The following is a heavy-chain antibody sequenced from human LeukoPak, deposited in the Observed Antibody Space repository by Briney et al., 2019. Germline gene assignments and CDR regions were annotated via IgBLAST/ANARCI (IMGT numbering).Heavy chain of an antibody. CDR2: IIPIFGTA. Sequence: GATVKVSCKASGGTFSSYAISWVRQAPGQGLEWMGRIIPIFGTANYAQKFQGRVTITTDESTSTAYMELSSLRSEDTAVYYCARDLGGSSGYWGQGTLVTVSS. V-gene: IGHV1-69*05. J-gene: IGHJ4*02. D-gene: IGHD2-15*01. CDR1: GGTFSSYA. CDR3: ARDLGGSSGY.